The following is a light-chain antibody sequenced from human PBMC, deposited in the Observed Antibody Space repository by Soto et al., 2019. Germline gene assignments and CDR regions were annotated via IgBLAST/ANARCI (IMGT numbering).Light chain of an antibody. Sequence: IVLTQSTGTLSLSPGERASRSCRASQSVSSSYLAWYQQKPGQAPRLLIYGASSRATGIPDRFSGSGSGTDFTLTISRLEPEDFAVYYCQQYGSSPQTFGQGTKVDI. CDR2: GAS. J-gene: IGKJ1*01. V-gene: IGKV3-20*01. CDR3: QQYGSSPQT. CDR1: QSVSSSY.